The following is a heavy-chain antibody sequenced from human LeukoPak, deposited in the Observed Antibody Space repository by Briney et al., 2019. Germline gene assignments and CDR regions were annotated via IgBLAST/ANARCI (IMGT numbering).Heavy chain of an antibody. D-gene: IGHD1-14*01. CDR3: ARVLTPGVSYYFDY. CDR1: GGSISSGGYS. Sequence: SETLSLTCAVSGGSISSGGYSWSWIRQPPGKGLEWIGYIYHSGSTYYNPSLKSRATISVDRSKNQFSLKLSSVTAADTAVYYCARVLTPGVSYYFDYWGQGTLVTVSS. V-gene: IGHV4-30-2*01. CDR2: IYHSGST. J-gene: IGHJ4*02.